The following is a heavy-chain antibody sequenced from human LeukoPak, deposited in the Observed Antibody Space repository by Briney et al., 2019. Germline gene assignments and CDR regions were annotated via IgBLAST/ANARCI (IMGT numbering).Heavy chain of an antibody. D-gene: IGHD5-12*01. CDR1: GFTFSSYE. J-gene: IGHJ6*03. V-gene: IGHV3-48*03. CDR3: ARDANPSGSHYYYYYMDV. CDR2: ISSSGSTI. Sequence: GGSLRLSCAASGFTFSSYEMNWVRQAPGKGLEWVSYISSSGSTIYYADSVKGRFTISRDNAKNSLYLQMNSLRAEDTAVYYCARDANPSGSHYYYYYMDVWGKGTTVTVSS.